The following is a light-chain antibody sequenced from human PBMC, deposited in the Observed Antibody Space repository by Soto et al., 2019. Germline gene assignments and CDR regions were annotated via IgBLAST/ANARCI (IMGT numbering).Light chain of an antibody. Sequence: EVVMTQSPATLSVSLGDRATLSCRASQSVSSNLAWYQQKPGQAPRLLIYGASTRATGIPARFRGSGSGTEFTLTISSLQSEDFAVYSCQQYNNWPLTFGGGTKVEIK. CDR1: QSVSSN. J-gene: IGKJ4*01. V-gene: IGKV3-15*01. CDR3: QQYNNWPLT. CDR2: GAS.